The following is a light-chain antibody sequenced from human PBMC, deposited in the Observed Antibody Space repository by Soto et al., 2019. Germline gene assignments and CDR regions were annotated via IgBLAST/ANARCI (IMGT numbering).Light chain of an antibody. Sequence: EIVLTQSPGTLSLSPGERATVSCRASQSISSSYLAWYQQRPGQAPRLLIYGASGRATGIPDRFSGSGSGTEFTLTISRLEPEDFAVYYCQQYGSSSWTFGQGTKV. V-gene: IGKV3-20*01. CDR1: QSISSSY. CDR3: QQYGSSSWT. CDR2: GAS. J-gene: IGKJ1*01.